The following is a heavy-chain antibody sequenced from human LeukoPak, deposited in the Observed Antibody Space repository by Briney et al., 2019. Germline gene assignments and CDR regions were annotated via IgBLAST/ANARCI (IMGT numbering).Heavy chain of an antibody. CDR3: ARGMVGTPKPLF. CDR1: GGSISSYY. Sequence: SETLSLTCTVSGGSISSYYWGWIRQPPGKGLEWIGSIYYSGSTYYNPSLKSRVTISVDTSKNQFSLKLSSVTAADTAVYYCARGMVGTPKPLFWGQGTLVTVSS. CDR2: IYYSGST. D-gene: IGHD1-26*01. V-gene: IGHV4-39*07. J-gene: IGHJ4*02.